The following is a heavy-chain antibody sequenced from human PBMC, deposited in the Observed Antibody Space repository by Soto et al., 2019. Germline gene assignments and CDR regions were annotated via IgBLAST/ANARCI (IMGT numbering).Heavy chain of an antibody. CDR3: GGHLPLSDALKKGLDY. CDR1: GYTFSTYW. CDR2: IGPSDSYI. V-gene: IGHV5-10-1*01. J-gene: IGHJ4*02. D-gene: IGHD2-2*01. Sequence: PGESLKISCRGSGYTFSTYWIAWVRQVPGKGLEWMGRIGPSDSYITYSPSFQGHVTISTDKSINTAYLQWSSLKASDTAIYYCGGHLPLSDALKKGLDYWGQGTPVTVSS.